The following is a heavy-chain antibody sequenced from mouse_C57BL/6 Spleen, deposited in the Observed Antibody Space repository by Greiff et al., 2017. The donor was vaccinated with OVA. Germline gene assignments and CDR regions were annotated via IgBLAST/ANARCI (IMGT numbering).Heavy chain of an antibody. CDR1: GYTFTSYW. Sequence: QVHVKQPGAELVRPGSSVKLSCKASGYTFTSYWMHWVKQRPIQGLEWIGNIDPSDSETHYNQKFKDKATLTVDKSSSTAYMQLSSLTSEVSAVYCCAGGGYFDVWGTGTTVTVSA. CDR3: AGGGYFDV. V-gene: IGHV1-52*01. J-gene: IGHJ1*03. CDR2: IDPSDSET.